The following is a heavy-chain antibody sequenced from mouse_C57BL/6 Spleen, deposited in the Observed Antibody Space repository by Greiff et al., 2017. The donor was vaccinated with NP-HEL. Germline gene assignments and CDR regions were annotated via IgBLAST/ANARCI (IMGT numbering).Heavy chain of an antibody. CDR1: GFTFSSYA. Sequence: EVKLMESGGGLVKPGGSLKLSCAASGFTFSSYAMSWVRQTPEKRLEWVATISDGGSYTYYPDNVKGRFTISRDNAKNNLYLQMSHLKSEDTAMYYCAREELGQGFAYWGQGTLVTVSA. D-gene: IGHD4-1*01. J-gene: IGHJ3*01. CDR2: ISDGGSYT. CDR3: AREELGQGFAY. V-gene: IGHV5-4*01.